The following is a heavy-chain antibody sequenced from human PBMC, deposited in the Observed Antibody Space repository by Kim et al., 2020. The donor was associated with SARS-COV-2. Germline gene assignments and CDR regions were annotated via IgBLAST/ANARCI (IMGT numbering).Heavy chain of an antibody. CDR3: AKMASYCTSSTCDRGNFDF. Sequence: GGSLRLSCAASGFSFSSYAMSWVRQAPGKGLEWVSAISGSGGRTYYADSVKGRFTISRDTSKNILYLQMDSLRAEDTATYYCAKMASYCTSSTCDRGNFDFWGQGALVTVSS. CDR1: GFSFSSYA. V-gene: IGHV3-23*01. D-gene: IGHD2-2*02. CDR2: ISGSGGRT. J-gene: IGHJ4*02.